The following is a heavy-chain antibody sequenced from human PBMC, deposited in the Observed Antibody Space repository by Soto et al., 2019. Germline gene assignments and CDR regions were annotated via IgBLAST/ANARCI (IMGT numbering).Heavy chain of an antibody. Sequence: PGESLKISCKGSGYSFNTYWIGWVRQMPGKGLEWMGIIYPGDSNTRYSPSFQGQVTISADRSISTAYVQWSSLKASDTAMYYCARLTVNTTRPYYYYGMDVWGKGTTVTVSS. V-gene: IGHV5-51*01. D-gene: IGHD4-17*01. CDR2: IYPGDSNT. J-gene: IGHJ6*04. CDR3: ARLTVNTTRPYYYYGMDV. CDR1: GYSFNTYW.